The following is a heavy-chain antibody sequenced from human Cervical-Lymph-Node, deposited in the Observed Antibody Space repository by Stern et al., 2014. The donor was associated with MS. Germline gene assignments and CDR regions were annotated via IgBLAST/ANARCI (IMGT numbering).Heavy chain of an antibody. CDR3: AKGRIGGVYYFDH. J-gene: IGHJ4*02. CDR2: ISYDGSNK. D-gene: IGHD3-16*01. Sequence: VQLVESGGGVVKPGRSLRLSCAASGFSFSNYGMHWVRQAQGKGLEWVALISYDGSNKHYADSVKGRFTISRDDSKTTLYLQMNNLRADDTAVYHCAKGRIGGVYYFDHWGQGTLVTVSS. V-gene: IGHV3-30*18. CDR1: GFSFSNYG.